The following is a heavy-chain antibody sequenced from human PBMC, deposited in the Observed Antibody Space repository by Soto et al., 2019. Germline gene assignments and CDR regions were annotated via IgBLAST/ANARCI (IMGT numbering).Heavy chain of an antibody. CDR2: ISAYNGNT. D-gene: IGHD1-26*01. J-gene: IGHJ6*02. CDR3: AREGSRPYYYYGMDV. CDR1: GYTLTSYG. Sequence: QVQLVQSGAEGKKPGASVKVSCKASGYTLTSYGFSWVRQAPGQGLERMGWISAYNGNTNYVQKLQGRVTMTTDTATSTAYMELRSLRSDDTAVYYCAREGSRPYYYYGMDVWGQGTTVTVSS. V-gene: IGHV1-18*01.